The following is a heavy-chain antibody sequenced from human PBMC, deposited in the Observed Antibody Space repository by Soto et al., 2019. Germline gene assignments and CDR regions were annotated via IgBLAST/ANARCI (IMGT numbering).Heavy chain of an antibody. D-gene: IGHD3-16*01. V-gene: IGHV5-51*01. J-gene: IGHJ6*02. CDR3: ARQGSNGAYVYFPMDV. Sequence: GDSLKISCQGSEYRFNNYWLGWVRQMPGKGLEWIGMIYPGDSETTYSPSFEGQVTMSVDKSITTAYLQWSSLKASDSATYYCARQGSNGAYVYFPMDVWGQGTTVTVSS. CDR2: IYPGDSET. CDR1: EYRFNNYW.